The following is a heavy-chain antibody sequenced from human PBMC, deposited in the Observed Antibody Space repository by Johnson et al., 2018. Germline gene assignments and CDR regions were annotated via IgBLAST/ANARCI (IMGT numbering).Heavy chain of an antibody. CDR3: ARGGSSWYTHYYYYYMDV. D-gene: IGHD6-13*01. CDR2: IYYSGST. Sequence: QVQLQESGPGLVKPSETLSLTCTVSGGSISSYYWSWIRQPPGKGLEWIGYIYYSGSTNYNPSLKSRVTISVDTAKNQFSLKLSPVTAADTAVDYCARGGSSWYTHYYYYYMDVWGKGTTVTVSS. CDR1: GGSISSYY. J-gene: IGHJ6*03. V-gene: IGHV4-59*01.